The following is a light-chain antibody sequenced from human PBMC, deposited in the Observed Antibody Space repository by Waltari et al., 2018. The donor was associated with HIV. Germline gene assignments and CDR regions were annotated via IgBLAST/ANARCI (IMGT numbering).Light chain of an antibody. Sequence: QSVLTQPPSASGTPGQRVTISCSGSSSNIGSNTVNWYQQLPGTAPRLLIYSNNQRPSWVPDRFSGSKSGTSASLAISGLQSEDEADYYCAAWDDSLSGLVVFGGGTKLTVL. V-gene: IGLV1-44*01. J-gene: IGLJ2*01. CDR2: SNN. CDR1: SSNIGSNT. CDR3: AAWDDSLSGLVV.